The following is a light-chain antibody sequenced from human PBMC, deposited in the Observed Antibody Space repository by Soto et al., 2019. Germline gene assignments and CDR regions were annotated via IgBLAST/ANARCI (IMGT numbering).Light chain of an antibody. CDR3: CSYAGSYPVA. CDR1: SSDVGGYNY. CDR2: DVS. Sequence: QSVLTQPRSVSGSPGQSVTISCTGTSSDVGGYNYVSWYQQHPGKAPKLMIYDVSKRPSGVPDRFSGSKSGNTASLTISGLQAEDEADYYCCSYAGSYPVAFGGGTK. J-gene: IGLJ2*01. V-gene: IGLV2-11*01.